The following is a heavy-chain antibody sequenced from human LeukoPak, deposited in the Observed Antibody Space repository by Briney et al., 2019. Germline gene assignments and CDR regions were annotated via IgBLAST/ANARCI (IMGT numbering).Heavy chain of an antibody. CDR3: AGRSGWYFGPFDY. J-gene: IGHJ4*02. CDR1: GFTFSSYA. CDR2: ISASGGST. V-gene: IGHV3-23*01. D-gene: IGHD6-19*01. Sequence: GGSLRLSCAASGFTFSSYAMSWVRQAPGKGLEWVSAISASGGSTYYADSVKGRFTISRDNSKNTLYLQMNSLRAEDTAVYYCAGRSGWYFGPFDYWGQGTLVTVSS.